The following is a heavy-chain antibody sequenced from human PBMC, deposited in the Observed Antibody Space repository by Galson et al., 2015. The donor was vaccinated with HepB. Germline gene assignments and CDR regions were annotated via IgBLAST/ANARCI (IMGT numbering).Heavy chain of an antibody. D-gene: IGHD5-24*01. Sequence: SLRLSCAASGFTFSSHAMQWVRQAPGKGLEWVAIISYGGINKYYADSVKGRFTISRDNSKNTLYLQMNSLRAEDTAVYYCARARDGYQLTYYFDYWGQGTLVTVSS. CDR3: ARARDGYQLTYYFDY. CDR2: ISYGGINK. V-gene: IGHV3-30-3*01. CDR1: GFTFSSHA. J-gene: IGHJ4*02.